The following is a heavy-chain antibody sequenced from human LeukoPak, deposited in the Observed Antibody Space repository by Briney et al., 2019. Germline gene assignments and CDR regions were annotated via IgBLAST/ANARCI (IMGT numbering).Heavy chain of an antibody. CDR2: ISGSGGST. D-gene: IGHD3-3*01. J-gene: IGHJ3*02. Sequence: SGGSLRLSCAASGFTFSSHGMHWVRQAPGKGLEWVSAISGSGGSTYYADSVKGRFTISRDNSKNTLYLQMNSLRAEDTAVYYCAKGPRSYDFWSGYYVADAFDIWGQGTMVTVSS. V-gene: IGHV3-23*01. CDR3: AKGPRSYDFWSGYYVADAFDI. CDR1: GFTFSSHG.